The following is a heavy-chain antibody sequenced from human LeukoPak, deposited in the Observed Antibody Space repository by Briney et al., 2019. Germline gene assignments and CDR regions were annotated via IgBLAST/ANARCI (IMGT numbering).Heavy chain of an antibody. CDR3: ARDSTAYCSGGSCYRAY. D-gene: IGHD2-15*01. V-gene: IGHV1-69*04. CDR2: IIPILGIA. Sequence: ASVKVSCKASGGTFSSYAISWVRQAPGQGLEWMGRIIPILGIANYAQKFQGRVTMTTDTSTSTAYMELRSLRSDDTAVYYCARDSTAYCSGGSCYRAYWGQGTLVTVSS. J-gene: IGHJ4*02. CDR1: GGTFSSYA.